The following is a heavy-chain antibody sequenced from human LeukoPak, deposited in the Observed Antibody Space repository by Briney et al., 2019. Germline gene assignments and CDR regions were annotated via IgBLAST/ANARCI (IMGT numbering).Heavy chain of an antibody. CDR2: IYYSRST. D-gene: IGHD2-2*01. Sequence: SETLSLTCTVSGGSIRSYYWSWIRQPPGKGLEWIGYIYYSRSTNYNPSLKSRVTISEDTSKNQFSLKLSSVTAADTAVYYCAGVVEVPAATGLWFDPWGQGTLVTVFS. CDR3: AGVVEVPAATGLWFDP. J-gene: IGHJ5*02. V-gene: IGHV4-59*01. CDR1: GGSIRSYY.